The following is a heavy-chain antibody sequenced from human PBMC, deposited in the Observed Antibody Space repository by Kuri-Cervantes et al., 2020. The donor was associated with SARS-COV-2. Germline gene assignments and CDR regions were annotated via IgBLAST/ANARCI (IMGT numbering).Heavy chain of an antibody. CDR3: ARGYRYNLPYFDY. CDR2: ISSSSSYI. J-gene: IGHJ4*02. D-gene: IGHD1-1*01. V-gene: IGHV3-21*01. CDR1: GFTFSSYS. Sequence: GGSLRLSCAASGFTFSSYSMNWVRQAPGKGLEWVSSISSSSSYIYYADSVKGRFTISRGNAKNSLYLQMNSLRAEDTAVYYCARGYRYNLPYFDYWGQGTLVTVSS.